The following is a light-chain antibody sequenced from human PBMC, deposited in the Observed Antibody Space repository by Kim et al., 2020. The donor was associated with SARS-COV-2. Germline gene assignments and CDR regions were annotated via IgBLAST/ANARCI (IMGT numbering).Light chain of an antibody. CDR2: TNI. V-gene: IGLV1-40*01. CDR3: HSYDSSLTGSV. Sequence: TISCTGNGSNLGAGYDVHWYQQLPGTAPKLLIYTNIHRPSGIPGRFSGSKSGTSASLAITGLQAEDEADYYCHSYDSSLTGSVFGTGTKVTVL. J-gene: IGLJ1*01. CDR1: GSNLGAGYD.